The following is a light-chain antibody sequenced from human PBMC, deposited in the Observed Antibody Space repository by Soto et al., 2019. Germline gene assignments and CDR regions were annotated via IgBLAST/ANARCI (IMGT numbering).Light chain of an antibody. CDR3: QQYASSPGT. J-gene: IGKJ1*01. CDR1: QSVSSSY. Sequence: EIVWTQSPGTLSLSPGERATPSCRAIQSVSSSYLARYQQKPGQAPRLLIYGEFRRATGIPDRFSGSVSGTDFTLTISRLEPEDFAVYYCQQYASSPGTFGQGTKVEIK. V-gene: IGKV3-20*01. CDR2: GEF.